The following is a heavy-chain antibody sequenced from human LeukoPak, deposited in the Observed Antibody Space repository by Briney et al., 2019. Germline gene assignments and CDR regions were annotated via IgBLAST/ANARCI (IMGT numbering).Heavy chain of an antibody. CDR3: AKDITMIVA. V-gene: IGHV3-23*01. J-gene: IGHJ3*01. D-gene: IGHD3-22*01. CDR2: ISGSGGRT. Sequence: PGGSLRLSCAASGFTFSSYAMSWVRQAPGKGLEWVSAISGSGGRTSYADSVEGRFTISRDNSKNTLYLQMNSLRAEDTAVYYCAKDITMIVAWGQGTMVTVSS. CDR1: GFTFSSYA.